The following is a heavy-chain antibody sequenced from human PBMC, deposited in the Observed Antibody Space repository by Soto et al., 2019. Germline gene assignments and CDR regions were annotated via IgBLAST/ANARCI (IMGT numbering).Heavy chain of an antibody. J-gene: IGHJ4*02. CDR3: ARYLDRFDY. CDR2: IYHSGST. V-gene: IGHV4-30-2*01. Sequence: SETLSLTCAFSGGSISSGGYSWSWIRQPPGKGLEWIGYIYHSGSTYYNPSLKSRVTISVDRYKNQFSLKLSSVTAADTAVYYCARYLDRFDYWGQGTLVTVSS. CDR1: GGSISSGGYS.